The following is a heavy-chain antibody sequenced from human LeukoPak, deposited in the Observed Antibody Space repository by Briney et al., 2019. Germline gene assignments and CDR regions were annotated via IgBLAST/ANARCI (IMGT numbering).Heavy chain of an antibody. J-gene: IGHJ4*02. CDR3: AKDRGFGQSYYFDY. CDR1: GFTVSSNY. Sequence: PGGSLRLSCAASGFTVSSNYMSWVRQAPGKGLEWVSGISGSGGSTCYADSVKGRFTTSRDNSKNTLYLQMNSLRAEDTAVYYCAKDRGFGQSYYFDYWGQGTLVTVSS. D-gene: IGHD3-16*01. V-gene: IGHV3-23*01. CDR2: ISGSGGST.